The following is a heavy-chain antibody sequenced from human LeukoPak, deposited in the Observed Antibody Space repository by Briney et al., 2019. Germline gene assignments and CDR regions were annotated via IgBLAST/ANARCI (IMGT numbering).Heavy chain of an antibody. V-gene: IGHV1-24*01. CDR2: FDPENGAP. D-gene: IGHD6-13*01. Sequence: ASVKVSCKASGYTLTKLSMHWVRQSPGRGLEWMGGFDPENGAPVYSPKFQGRITVTEDTFTETAYMELTRLRSDDTAIYYCTPLRWSAGGPFDYWGQGTLVTVSS. J-gene: IGHJ4*02. CDR3: TPLRWSAGGPFDY. CDR1: GYTLTKLS.